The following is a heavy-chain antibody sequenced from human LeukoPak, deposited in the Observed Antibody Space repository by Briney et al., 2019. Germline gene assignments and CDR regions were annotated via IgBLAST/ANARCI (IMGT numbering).Heavy chain of an antibody. Sequence: PGGSLRLSCAASGFTFSSYAMSWVRQAPGKGLEWVSAISGSGGSTYYADSVKGRFTISRDNSKNTLYLQMNSLRAEDTAVYYCAKDQDIVVVVAATFDYWGQGTLDTVSS. CDR2: ISGSGGST. J-gene: IGHJ4*02. V-gene: IGHV3-23*01. CDR3: AKDQDIVVVVAATFDY. D-gene: IGHD2-15*01. CDR1: GFTFSSYA.